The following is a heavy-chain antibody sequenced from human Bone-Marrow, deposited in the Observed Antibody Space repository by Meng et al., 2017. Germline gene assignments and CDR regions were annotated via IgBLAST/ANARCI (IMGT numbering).Heavy chain of an antibody. CDR2: ISGRVGST. D-gene: IGHD1-1*01. V-gene: IGHV3-23*04. CDR3: AEGGLEGDFDY. J-gene: IGHJ4*02. CDR1: GFTFSNYA. Sequence: EVQVVESGGGLVKPGVSLRLSCSASGFTFSNYAMSWVRQAPGQGLEWVSAISGRVGSTYYADSVKGRFTISRDNSKNTLYLQMNSLRAEDTAVYYCAEGGLEGDFDYWGQGTLVTVSS.